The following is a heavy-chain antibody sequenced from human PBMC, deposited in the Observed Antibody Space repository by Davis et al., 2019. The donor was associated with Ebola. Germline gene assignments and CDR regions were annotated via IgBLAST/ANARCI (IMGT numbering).Heavy chain of an antibody. CDR3: ARVGYCSGGSCYYYYYYYGMDV. Sequence: ASVKVSCKASGYTFTSYGISWVRQAPGQGLEWMGWISAYNGNTNYAQKLQGRVTMTTDTSTSTAYMELRSLRSDDTAVYYCARVGYCSGGSCYYYYYYYGMDVWGQGTTVTVSS. CDR1: GYTFTSYG. V-gene: IGHV1-18*01. D-gene: IGHD2-15*01. CDR2: ISAYNGNT. J-gene: IGHJ6*02.